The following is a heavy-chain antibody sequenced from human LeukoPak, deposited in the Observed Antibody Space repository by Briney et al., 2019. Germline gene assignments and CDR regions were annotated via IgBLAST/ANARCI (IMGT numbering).Heavy chain of an antibody. J-gene: IGHJ1*01. V-gene: IGHV1-69*05. CDR3: ARDRVVYCSSTSCYTFQH. Sequence: ASVKVSCKASGGTFSSYAISWVRQAPGQGLEWMGGIIPIFGTANCAQKFQGRVTITTDESTSTAYMELSSLRSEDTAVYYCARDRVVYCSSTSCYTFQHWGQGTLVTVSS. CDR2: IIPIFGTA. D-gene: IGHD2-2*02. CDR1: GGTFSSYA.